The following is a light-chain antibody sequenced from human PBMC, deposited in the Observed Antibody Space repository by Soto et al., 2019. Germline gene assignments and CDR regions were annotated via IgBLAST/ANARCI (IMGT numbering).Light chain of an antibody. CDR2: DVS. J-gene: IGLJ1*01. CDR1: SSDIGGYDY. V-gene: IGLV2-14*01. CDR3: CSYAGSYTFSV. Sequence: QSALTQPASVSGSPGQSITISCTGTSSDIGGYDYVSWYQQYPGKAPKLMIYDVSNRPSGVSDRFSGSKSANTASLTISGLQAEDEADYYCCSYAGSYTFSVFGTGTKVTVL.